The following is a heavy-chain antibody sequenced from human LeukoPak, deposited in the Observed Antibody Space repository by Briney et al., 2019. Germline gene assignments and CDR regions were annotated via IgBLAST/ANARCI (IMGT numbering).Heavy chain of an antibody. Sequence: GGSLRLSCAASGFTFSSYSMNWVRQAPGKGLEWVSSISRSSSYIYYADSVKGRFTISRDNAKNSLYLQMNSLRAEDTAVYYCARGREWLVPNWFDPWGQGTLVTVSS. CDR3: ARGREWLVPNWFDP. CDR2: ISRSSSYI. J-gene: IGHJ5*02. D-gene: IGHD6-19*01. CDR1: GFTFSSYS. V-gene: IGHV3-21*01.